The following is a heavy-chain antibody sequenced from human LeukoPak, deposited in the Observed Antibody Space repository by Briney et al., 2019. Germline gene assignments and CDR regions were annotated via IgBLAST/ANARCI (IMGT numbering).Heavy chain of an antibody. D-gene: IGHD3-22*01. CDR2: IYSGGST. Sequence: GGSLRLSCAASGFTFSSYWMSWVRQAPGKGLEWVSVIYSGGSTYYADSVKGRFTISRDNSKNTLYLQMNSLRAEDTAVYYCARDLHYYDSSGYYSFDYWGQGTLVTVSS. J-gene: IGHJ4*02. V-gene: IGHV3-66*01. CDR3: ARDLHYYDSSGYYSFDY. CDR1: GFTFSSYW.